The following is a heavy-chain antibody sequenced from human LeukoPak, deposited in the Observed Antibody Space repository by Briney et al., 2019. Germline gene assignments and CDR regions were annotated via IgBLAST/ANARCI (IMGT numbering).Heavy chain of an antibody. CDR3: AKDRALALYYYYYMDV. D-gene: IGHD3-10*01. Sequence: GGSLRLSCAASGFTFSSYGMHWVRQAPGKGLEWVAFIRYDGSNKYYADSVKGRFTISRDNSKNTLYLQMNSLRAEDTAVYYCAKDRALALYYYYYMDVWGKGTTVTISS. J-gene: IGHJ6*03. V-gene: IGHV3-30*02. CDR1: GFTFSSYG. CDR2: IRYDGSNK.